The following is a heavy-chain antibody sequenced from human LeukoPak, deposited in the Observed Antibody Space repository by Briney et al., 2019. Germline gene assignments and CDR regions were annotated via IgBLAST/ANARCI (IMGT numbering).Heavy chain of an antibody. CDR1: GFTFSNYA. CDR2: VSGSGRNT. V-gene: IGHV3-23*01. CDR3: VKSRRVGANQRGLFDY. J-gene: IGHJ4*02. Sequence: GGSLRLSGAGSGFTFSNYAMTWVRQAPGKGLKGVSSVSGSGRNTFYPDSVEGRFTIFRDNSKNTVYLQMNSLRADDTAVYYCVKSRRVGANQRGLFDYWGQGTLVTVSP. D-gene: IGHD1-26*01.